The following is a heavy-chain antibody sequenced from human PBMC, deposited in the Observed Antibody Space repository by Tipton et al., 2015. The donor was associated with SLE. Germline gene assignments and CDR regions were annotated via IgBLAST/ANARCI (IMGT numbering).Heavy chain of an antibody. V-gene: IGHV4-4*02. CDR3: ARDSGAIDY. CDR2: IYHSGST. Sequence: SLRLSCTVSGDSISKMNWWSWVRQPPGKGLEWIGEIYHSGSTHYNPSLKSRVTMSMDKSKNHFSLKLTAVTAADTAIYYCARDSGAIDYWGQGTLVTVSS. J-gene: IGHJ4*02. D-gene: IGHD3-10*01. CDR1: GDSISKMNW.